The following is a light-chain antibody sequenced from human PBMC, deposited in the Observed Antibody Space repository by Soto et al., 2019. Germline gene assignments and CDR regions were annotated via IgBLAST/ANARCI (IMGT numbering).Light chain of an antibody. CDR1: SSNIGSNY. Sequence: QSVLTQPPSASGTPGQGVTISCSGSSSNIGSNYVYWYQQLPGTAPKLLIYNNSQRPSGVPDRFSASKSGTSASLAIRGLRSDDEADYYCSSWDGSLSGYVFGAGTKLTVL. V-gene: IGLV1-47*02. J-gene: IGLJ1*01. CDR3: SSWDGSLSGYV. CDR2: NNS.